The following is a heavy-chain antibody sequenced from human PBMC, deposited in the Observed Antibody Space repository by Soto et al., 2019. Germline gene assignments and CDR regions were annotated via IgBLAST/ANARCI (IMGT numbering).Heavy chain of an antibody. D-gene: IGHD3-10*01. Sequence: ASETLSLTCAVSSGSIRSSNGWSWVRQPPGKGLEWIGEIYHSGSTNYNPSLKSRVTISVDKSKNQFSLKLSSVTAADTAVYYCASNYGSGIGYWGQGTLVTVCS. J-gene: IGHJ4*02. CDR2: IYHSGST. CDR3: ASNYGSGIGY. V-gene: IGHV4-4*02. CDR1: SGSIRSSNG.